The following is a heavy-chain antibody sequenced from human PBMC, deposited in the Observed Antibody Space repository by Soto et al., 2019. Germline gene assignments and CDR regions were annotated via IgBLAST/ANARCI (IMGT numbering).Heavy chain of an antibody. V-gene: IGHV3-21*01. Sequence: PGGSLRLSCAASGFTFSSYSINWVRQAPGKGLEWVSSISSSSSYIYYAGSVKGRFTISRDNAKNSLYLQMNSLRAEDTAVYYCARGCIVGAISAFDIWGQGTMVTVSS. CDR3: ARGCIVGAISAFDI. J-gene: IGHJ3*02. CDR1: GFTFSSYS. D-gene: IGHD1-26*01. CDR2: ISSSSSYI.